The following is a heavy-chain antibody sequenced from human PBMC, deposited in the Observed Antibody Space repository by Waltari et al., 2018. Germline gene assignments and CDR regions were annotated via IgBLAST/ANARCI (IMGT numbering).Heavy chain of an antibody. CDR3: ARQYFYGSRGDEYYFDS. D-gene: IGHD3-10*01. CDR1: GYGFSTYY. Sequence: QVQLVQSGPEVQKPGASVKVSCKTSGYGFSTYYIHWVRQAPGQGLEWMGWVNPNSGGTNDAQKFQGRVTMTRDTSITTVYMELSRLRSDDTAILYCARQYFYGSRGDEYYFDSWGQGTLLTVSS. V-gene: IGHV1-2*02. J-gene: IGHJ4*01. CDR2: VNPNSGGT.